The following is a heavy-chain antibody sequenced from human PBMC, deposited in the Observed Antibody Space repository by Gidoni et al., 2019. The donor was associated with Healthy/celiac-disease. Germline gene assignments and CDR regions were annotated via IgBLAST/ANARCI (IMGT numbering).Heavy chain of an antibody. V-gene: IGHV5-51*01. D-gene: IGHD6-6*01. J-gene: IGHJ4*02. CDR2: IYPGDSDT. Sequence: EVQLVQSGAEVKKPGESLKISCKGSGYSFTRYWIGWVRQMPGKGLEWMGIIYPGDSDTRYSPSFQGQVTISADKSISTAYLQWSSLKASDTAMYYCAISKAARFVVTDHFDYWGQGTLVTVSS. CDR1: GYSFTRYW. CDR3: AISKAARFVVTDHFDY.